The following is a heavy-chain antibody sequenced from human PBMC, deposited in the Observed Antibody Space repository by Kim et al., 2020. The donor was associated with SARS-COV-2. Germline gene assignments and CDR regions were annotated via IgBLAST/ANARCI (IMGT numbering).Heavy chain of an antibody. CDR3: ATGQGGPPRRYYYDSSGYDPDRTLLFDI. D-gene: IGHD3-22*01. CDR1: GYTLTELS. Sequence: ASVKVSCKVSGYTLTELSMHWVRQAPGKGLEWMGGFDPEDGETIYAQKFQGRVTMTEDTSTDTAYMELSSLRSEDTAVYYCATGQGGPPRRYYYDSSGYDPDRTLLFDIWGQGTMVTVSS. J-gene: IGHJ3*02. CDR2: FDPEDGET. V-gene: IGHV1-24*01.